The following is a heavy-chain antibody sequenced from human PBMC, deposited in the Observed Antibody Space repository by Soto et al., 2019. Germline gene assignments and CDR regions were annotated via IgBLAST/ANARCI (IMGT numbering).Heavy chain of an antibody. D-gene: IGHD2-2*01. CDR1: GGTFSSYA. J-gene: IGHJ6*02. V-gene: IGHV1-69*13. CDR2: IIPIFGTA. CDR3: ARGPSCSSTSCYPVYYGMDV. Sequence: ASVKVSCKASGGTFSSYAISWVRQAPGQGLEWMGGIIPIFGTANYAQKFQGRVTITADESTSTAYMELSSLRSEDTAVYYCARGPSCSSTSCYPVYYGMDVWGQGTTVTVSS.